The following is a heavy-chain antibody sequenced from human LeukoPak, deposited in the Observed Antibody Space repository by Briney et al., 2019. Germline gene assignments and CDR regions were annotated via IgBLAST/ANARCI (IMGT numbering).Heavy chain of an antibody. CDR3: ATDGVGFDT. V-gene: IGHV3-11*01. CDR2: INIGGTNT. CDR1: GFTFNDYY. Sequence: GGSLRLSCAASGFTFNDYYMSWIRQAPGKGLEWLSYINIGGTNTHYADSVKGRFTISGDNAKKSLYLEMNNLRAEDTAVYYCATDGVGFDTWGQGVLVTVSS. J-gene: IGHJ5*02.